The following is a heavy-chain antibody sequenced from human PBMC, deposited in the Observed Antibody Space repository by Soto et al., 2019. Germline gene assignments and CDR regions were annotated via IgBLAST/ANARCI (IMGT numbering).Heavy chain of an antibody. J-gene: IGHJ4*02. Sequence: PSDTLSLTCTVSGGSISSYYWSWIRQHPGKGLEWIGYIYYSASTNYSPSLKSRVTISVDTSKNQFSLNLSSVTAADTAVYYCASHLPYCGGDCYSLDYWGQGTRVTVSS. CDR1: GGSISSYY. D-gene: IGHD2-21*02. CDR2: IYYSAST. V-gene: IGHV4-59*07. CDR3: ASHLPYCGGDCYSLDY.